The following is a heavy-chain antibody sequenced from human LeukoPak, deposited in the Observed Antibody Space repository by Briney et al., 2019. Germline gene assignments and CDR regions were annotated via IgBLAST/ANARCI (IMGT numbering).Heavy chain of an antibody. CDR1: GFTFSSYG. D-gene: IGHD3-22*01. CDR2: ISYDGSNK. J-gene: IGHJ4*02. CDR3: AKPDSQLDY. Sequence: PGRSLRLSCAASGFTFSSYGMHWVRQAPGKGLEWVAVISYDGSNKYYADSVKGRFTISRDNSKNTLYLQMNSLRAEDTAVYYCAKPDSQLDYWGQGTLVTVSS. V-gene: IGHV3-30*18.